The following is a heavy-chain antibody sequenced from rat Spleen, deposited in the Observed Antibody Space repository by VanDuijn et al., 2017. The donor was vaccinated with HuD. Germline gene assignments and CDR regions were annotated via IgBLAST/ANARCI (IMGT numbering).Heavy chain of an antibody. J-gene: IGHJ4*01. CDR3: ARPDGYTYVMDA. V-gene: IGHV5S13*01. CDR2: INMGGGDT. Sequence: EVRLVESGGGLVQPGRSMKLSCAASGFTFRNYGMAWVRQTQTKGLEWVAFINMGGGDTYYRDSVKGRFPISRDNAKNTLYLQMDSLRSEDTATYYCARPDGYTYVMDAWGQGASVTVSS. D-gene: IGHD1-4*01. CDR1: GFTFRNYG.